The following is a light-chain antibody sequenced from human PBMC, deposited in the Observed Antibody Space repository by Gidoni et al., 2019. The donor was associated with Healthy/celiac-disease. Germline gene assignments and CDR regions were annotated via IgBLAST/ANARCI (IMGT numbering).Light chain of an antibody. V-gene: IGLV3-1*01. CDR2: QDS. CDR1: KLGDKY. J-gene: IGLJ1*01. CDR3: QAWDSSTAF. Sequence: SYELTQPPSVSVSPGQTASITCSGDKLGDKYACWYQQTPGQSPVLVIYQDSKRPSGIPERFSGSNSGNTATLTISGTQAMDEADYYCQAWDSSTAFFGTGTKVTVL.